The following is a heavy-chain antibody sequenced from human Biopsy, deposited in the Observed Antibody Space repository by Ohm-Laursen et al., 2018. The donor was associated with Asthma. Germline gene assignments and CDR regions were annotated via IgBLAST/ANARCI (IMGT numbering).Heavy chain of an antibody. J-gene: IGHJ4*02. CDR1: RFTYE. CDR2: ISYDGSSI. V-gene: IGHV3-30-3*01. CDR3: AREGVAGTHIED. Sequence: SLRLSCAASRFTYEMHWVRQAPGKGLERVAVISYDGSSIYYADSVKGRFTISRDNSKNTLSLQMNSLTAEDKAVYYCAREGVAGTHIEDWGQGTLVTVSS. D-gene: IGHD6-19*01.